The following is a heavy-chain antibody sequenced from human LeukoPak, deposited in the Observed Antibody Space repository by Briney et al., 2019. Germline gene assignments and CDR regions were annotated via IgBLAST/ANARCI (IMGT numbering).Heavy chain of an antibody. J-gene: IGHJ4*02. Sequence: PGGSLRLSCAAPGFTFSSYGMHWVRQAPGKGLEWVAVIWYDGSNKYYADSVKGRFTISRDNSKNTLYLQMNSLRAEDTAVYYCAREDGAVAARGFDYWDQGTLVTVSS. CDR3: AREDGAVAARGFDY. CDR1: GFTFSSYG. CDR2: IWYDGSNK. V-gene: IGHV3-33*01. D-gene: IGHD6-19*01.